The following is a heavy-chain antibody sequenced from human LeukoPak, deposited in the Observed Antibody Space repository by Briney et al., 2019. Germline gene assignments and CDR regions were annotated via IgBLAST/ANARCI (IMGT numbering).Heavy chain of an antibody. D-gene: IGHD1-26*01. CDR1: GYTFTGYY. Sequence: ASVKVSCKASGYTFTGYYMHWVRQAPGQGLEWMGIINPSGGSTSYAQKFQGRVTMTRDTSTSTVYMELSSLRSEDTAVYYCAREQVLRGIVGAYNWFDPWGQGTLVTVSS. V-gene: IGHV1-46*01. J-gene: IGHJ5*02. CDR3: AREQVLRGIVGAYNWFDP. CDR2: INPSGGST.